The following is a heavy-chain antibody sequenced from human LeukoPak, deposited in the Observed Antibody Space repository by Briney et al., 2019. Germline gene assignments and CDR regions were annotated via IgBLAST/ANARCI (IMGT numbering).Heavy chain of an antibody. CDR2: ISGSGRNT. Sequence: GGSLRLSCAASGFIFSNCAMNWVRQAPGKGLELVSAISGSGRNTLYVDSVKGRFTISRDNSKNTLHLQMNSLRAEDTAVYYCAKADCSDIGCYVKDYWGQGTLVTVSS. CDR3: AKADCSDIGCYVKDY. CDR1: GFIFSNCA. J-gene: IGHJ4*02. V-gene: IGHV3-23*01. D-gene: IGHD2-2*01.